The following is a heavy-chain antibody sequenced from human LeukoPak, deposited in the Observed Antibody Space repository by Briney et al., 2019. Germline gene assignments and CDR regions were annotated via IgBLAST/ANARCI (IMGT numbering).Heavy chain of an antibody. CDR3: ARRGREGAFDI. CDR1: GFTFSCYS. D-gene: IGHD1-26*01. Sequence: GGSLRLSCAASGFTFSCYSMNWVRQAPGKGLEWVSSISSSSSYIYYADSVKGRFTISRDNAKNSLYLQMNSLRAEDTAVYYCARRGREGAFDIWGQGTMVTVSS. CDR2: ISSSSSYI. J-gene: IGHJ3*02. V-gene: IGHV3-21*01.